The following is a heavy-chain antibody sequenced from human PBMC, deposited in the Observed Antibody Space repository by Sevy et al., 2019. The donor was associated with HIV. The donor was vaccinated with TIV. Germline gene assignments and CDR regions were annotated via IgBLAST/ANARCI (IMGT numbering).Heavy chain of an antibody. J-gene: IGHJ3*02. V-gene: IGHV4-4*07. CDR1: GGSINNYY. D-gene: IGHD3-16*01. Sequence: SETLSLTCTVSGGSINNYYWSWIRQTAGTGLEFIGRIYTTGHTNYNPSLRSRVTMSIDTSKNEFSLKLTSVTAADTAVYYCARDRRFMALGISVDIWGQGTLVTVSS. CDR3: ARDRRFMALGISVDI. CDR2: IYTTGHT.